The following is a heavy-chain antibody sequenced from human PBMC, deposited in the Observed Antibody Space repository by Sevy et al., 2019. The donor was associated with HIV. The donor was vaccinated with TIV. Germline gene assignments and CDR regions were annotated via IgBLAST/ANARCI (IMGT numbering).Heavy chain of an antibody. CDR3: ASHYYDSTGYYYPLDY. J-gene: IGHJ4*02. CDR1: GFTFSSYA. D-gene: IGHD3-22*01. CDR2: ISIDGNNK. V-gene: IGHV3-30*04. Sequence: GESLKISCTASGFTFSSYAMYWVRQAPGKGLEWVAVISIDGNNKDYADSVKGRFTISRDNSKNTLYLQMNSLRAEDMAVYYCASHYYDSTGYYYPLDYWGQGTLVTVSS.